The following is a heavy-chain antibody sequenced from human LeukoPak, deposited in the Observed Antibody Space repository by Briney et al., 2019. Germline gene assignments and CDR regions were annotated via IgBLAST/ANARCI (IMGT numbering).Heavy chain of an antibody. CDR1: GGSFSGYY. CDR3: ARVLPFIAAAGYYYFDY. CDR2: INHSGST. J-gene: IGHJ4*02. V-gene: IGHV4-34*01. D-gene: IGHD6-13*01. Sequence: SETLSLTCAVYGGSFSGYYWSWIRQPPGKGLEWIGEINHSGSTNYNPSLKSRVTISVDTSKNQFSLKLSSVTDADTAVYYCARVLPFIAAAGYYYFDYWGQGTLVTVSS.